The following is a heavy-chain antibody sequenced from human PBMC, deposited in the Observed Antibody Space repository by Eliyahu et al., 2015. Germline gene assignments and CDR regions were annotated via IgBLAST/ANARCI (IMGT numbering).Heavy chain of an antibody. D-gene: IGHD1-26*01. CDR1: GDSISSTSYY. CDR2: IYYRGST. J-gene: IGHJ1*01. CDR3: ARHGRDSFFQH. V-gene: IGHV4-39*01. Sequence: QLQLQESGPGLVKPSETLSLTCTVPGDSISSTSYYWGWIRQPPGKGLEWIVSIYYRGSTYYNPSLKSRVTISVDTSKSQFSLKLSSVTAADTAIYYCARHGRDSFFQHWGQGTQVTVSS.